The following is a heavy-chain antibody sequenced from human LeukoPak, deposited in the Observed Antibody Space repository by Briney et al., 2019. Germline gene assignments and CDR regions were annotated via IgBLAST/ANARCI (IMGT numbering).Heavy chain of an antibody. V-gene: IGHV4-39*01. CDR2: IYYSGST. D-gene: IGHD1-26*01. CDR1: GGSISSSSYY. J-gene: IGHJ4*02. Sequence: SETLSLTCTVSGGSISSSSYYWGWIRQPPGRGLEWIGSIYYSGSTYYNPSLKSRVTISVDTSKNQFSPKLSSVTAADTAVYYCARPDTSGSYPNWGQGTLVTVSS. CDR3: ARPDTSGSYPN.